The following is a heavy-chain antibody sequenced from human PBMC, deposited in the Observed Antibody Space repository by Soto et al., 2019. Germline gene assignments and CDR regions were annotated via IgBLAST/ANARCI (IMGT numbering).Heavy chain of an antibody. V-gene: IGHV3-33*01. Sequence: QVQLVESGGGVVQPGRSLRLSCAASGFIFSTYDMHWVRQAPGKGLDWVAVIWYDGSNQDYADSVTGRFTISRDNSKNRLFLQMNSLRGEDTAVYYCARAYGVKSGTFDFWGQWTMVTVSS. D-gene: IGHD4-17*01. CDR2: IWYDGSNQ. J-gene: IGHJ3*01. CDR3: ARAYGVKSGTFDF. CDR1: GFIFSTYD.